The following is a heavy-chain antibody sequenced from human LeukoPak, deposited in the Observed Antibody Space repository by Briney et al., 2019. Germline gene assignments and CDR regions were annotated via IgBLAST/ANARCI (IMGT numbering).Heavy chain of an antibody. CDR3: AKHSSQFWSGYYSCY. J-gene: IGHJ4*02. Sequence: PGGSLRLSCAASGFTFSSYAMSWVRQAPGKGLEWVSAISGSGGSTYYADSVKGRFTISRDNSKNTLYLQMNSLRAEDTAVYYCAKHSSQFWSGYYSCYWGQGTLVTVSS. CDR2: ISGSGGST. V-gene: IGHV3-23*01. CDR1: GFTFSSYA. D-gene: IGHD3-3*01.